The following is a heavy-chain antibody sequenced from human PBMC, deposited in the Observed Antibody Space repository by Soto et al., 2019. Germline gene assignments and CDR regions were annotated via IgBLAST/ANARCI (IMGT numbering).Heavy chain of an antibody. V-gene: IGHV1-18*04. CDR2: ISAYNGNT. Sequence: ASVKVSCKASGYTFTSYYMHWVRQSPGQGLEWMGWISAYNGNTNNAQKFQGRVAVTTDTSTSTAYMELMNLRSDDTAVYYCARTSGYSSTDNWFDPWVQGTLVTVSS. D-gene: IGHD6-13*01. CDR3: ARTSGYSSTDNWFDP. J-gene: IGHJ5*02. CDR1: GYTFTSYY.